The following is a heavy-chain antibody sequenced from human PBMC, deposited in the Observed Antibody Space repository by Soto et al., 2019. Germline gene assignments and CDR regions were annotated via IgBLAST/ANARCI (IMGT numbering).Heavy chain of an antibody. D-gene: IGHD6-6*01. Sequence: QVQLQESGPGLVKPSETLSLTCTVSGGSISRYYWSWIRQPPGKGLEWIGYIYYSGSTNYNPSLKSRVTIAVDTSKNQFSLKLSSVTAANTAVYYCARVTPEAARTFDYWGQGTLVTVSS. CDR2: IYYSGST. V-gene: IGHV4-59*01. CDR1: GGSISRYY. CDR3: ARVTPEAARTFDY. J-gene: IGHJ4*02.